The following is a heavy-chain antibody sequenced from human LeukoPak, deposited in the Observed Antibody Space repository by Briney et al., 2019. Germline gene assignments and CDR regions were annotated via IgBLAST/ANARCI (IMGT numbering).Heavy chain of an antibody. J-gene: IGHJ3*02. Sequence: PGGSLRLSCAASGFTVSSYAMSWVRQAPGKGLEWVSAISGSGGSTYYADSVKGRFTISRDNSKNTLYLQMTSLRAEDTAVYYCSRGGSPPEALGDSFDIWGQGTMVTVSS. D-gene: IGHD1-26*01. CDR1: GFTVSSYA. V-gene: IGHV3-23*01. CDR3: SRGGSPPEALGDSFDI. CDR2: ISGSGGST.